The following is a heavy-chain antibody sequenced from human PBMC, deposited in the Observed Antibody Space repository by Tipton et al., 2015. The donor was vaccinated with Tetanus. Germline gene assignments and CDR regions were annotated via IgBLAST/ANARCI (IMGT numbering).Heavy chain of an antibody. Sequence: QLVQSGAEVKKPGASVKVSCKASGYTFTSYGISWVRQAPGQGLEWMGWISAYNGNTNYAQKLQGRVTMTTDTSTSTAYMELRSLRSDDTAVYYCASWDCGYWSGGSCPLHCNNDYWGQGTLVTVSS. CDR1: GYTFTSYG. CDR3: ASWDCGYWSGGSCPLHCNNDY. D-gene: IGHD2-15*01. CDR2: ISAYNGNT. J-gene: IGHJ4*02. V-gene: IGHV1-18*01.